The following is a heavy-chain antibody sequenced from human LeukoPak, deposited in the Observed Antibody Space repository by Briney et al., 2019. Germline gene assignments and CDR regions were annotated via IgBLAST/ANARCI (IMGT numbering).Heavy chain of an antibody. CDR3: ARQRSTFGFDY. CDR1: GFSISSSSYY. D-gene: IGHD2/OR15-2a*01. Sequence: SETLSLTCTVSGFSISSSSYYWGWLRQPPGKGREWIGGSYYSGSTYYNPSLKSRATISVDTSKNQFSLKLSSVTAAETAVYYCARQRSTFGFDYWGQGNLVTVSS. J-gene: IGHJ4*02. V-gene: IGHV4-39*01. CDR2: SYYSGST.